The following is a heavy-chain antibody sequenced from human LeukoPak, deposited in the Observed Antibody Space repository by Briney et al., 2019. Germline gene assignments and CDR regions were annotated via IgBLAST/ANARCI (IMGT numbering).Heavy chain of an antibody. D-gene: IGHD3-22*01. CDR2: IYYSGST. V-gene: IGHV4-30-4*07. J-gene: IGHJ3*02. Sequence: SQTLSLTCTVSGGSISSGAYYWSWIRQPPGKGLEWIGYIYYSGSTNYNPSLKSRVTISVDTSKNQFSLKLSSVTAADTAVYYCAGAPVIINRGYYYDSSGHVVAFDIWGQGTMVTVSS. CDR1: GGSISSGAYY. CDR3: AGAPVIINRGYYYDSSGHVVAFDI.